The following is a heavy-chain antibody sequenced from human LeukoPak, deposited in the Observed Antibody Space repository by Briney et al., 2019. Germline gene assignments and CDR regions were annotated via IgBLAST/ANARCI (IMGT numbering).Heavy chain of an antibody. V-gene: IGHV4-34*01. Sequence: SETLSLTCAVYGGSFSGYYWSWIRQPPGKGLEWIGEINHSGSTNYNPSLKSRVTIPVDTSKNQFSLKLSSVTAADTAVYYCARGRNIAAAAPTSYYYYYYGMDVWGQGTTVTVSS. CDR3: ARGRNIAAAAPTSYYYYYYGMDV. D-gene: IGHD6-13*01. CDR2: INHSGST. J-gene: IGHJ6*02. CDR1: GGSFSGYY.